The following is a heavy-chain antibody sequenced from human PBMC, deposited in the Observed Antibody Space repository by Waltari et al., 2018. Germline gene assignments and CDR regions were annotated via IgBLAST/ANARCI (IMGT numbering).Heavy chain of an antibody. CDR1: GGSISRGGYY. J-gene: IGHJ4*02. CDR3: ARVNVGTTEGYFDY. D-gene: IGHD1-1*01. CDR2: IYYSGST. V-gene: IGHV4-31*03. Sequence: QVQLQESGPGLVKPSQTLSLTCTVSGGSISRGGYYWSWIRQHPGKGLEWIGYIYYSGSTYYNPSLKSRVTISVDTSKNQFSLKLSSVTAADTAVYYCARVNVGTTEGYFDYWGQGTLVTVSS.